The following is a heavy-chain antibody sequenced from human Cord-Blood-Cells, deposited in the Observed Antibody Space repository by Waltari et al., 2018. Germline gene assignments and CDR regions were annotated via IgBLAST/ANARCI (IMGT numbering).Heavy chain of an antibody. CDR3: ARDRRYYDSSGYYYYYGMDV. J-gene: IGHJ6*02. V-gene: IGHV4-4*07. D-gene: IGHD3-22*01. CDR1: GGSISSYY. Sequence: QVQLQESGPGLVKPSETLSLTCTVSGGSISSYYWSWIRQPAGKGLEWIGRIYTSGSTNYNPSLTSRFTMSVDTSKNQFSLKLSSVTAADTAVYYCARDRRYYDSSGYYYYYGMDVWGQGTTVTVSS. CDR2: IYTSGST.